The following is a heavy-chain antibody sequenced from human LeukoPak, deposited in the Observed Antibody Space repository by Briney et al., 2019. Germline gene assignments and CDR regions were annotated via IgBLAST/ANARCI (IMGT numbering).Heavy chain of an antibody. CDR3: ARDYSYDSSAFYSGDGLDV. CDR2: ISAYNGDT. CDR1: GYSFTNYG. V-gene: IGHV1-18*01. Sequence: ASVKVSCKASGYSFTNYGFSWVRQAPGQGLEWLGWISAYNGDTNYSLKFQGRVIMTTDTFTSTAYMELRSLRSDDTAVYYCARDYSYDSSAFYSGDGLDVWGQGTMVTVSS. J-gene: IGHJ3*01. D-gene: IGHD3-22*01.